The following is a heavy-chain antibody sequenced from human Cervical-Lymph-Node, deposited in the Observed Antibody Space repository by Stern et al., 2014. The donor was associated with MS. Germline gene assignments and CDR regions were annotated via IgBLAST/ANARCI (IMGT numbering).Heavy chain of an antibody. CDR3: AKAKAPIVVVPAAPGDY. D-gene: IGHD2-2*01. V-gene: IGHV3-30*18. Sequence: QVQLVESGGGVVQPGRSLRLSCAASGFTFSSYGMHWVRQAPGKGLEWGGVISFDVSNKYYPDTVSGLFTISRDNPKNTLYLQMNSLRAEDTAVYYCAKAKAPIVVVPAAPGDYWGQGTLVTVSS. CDR2: ISFDVSNK. J-gene: IGHJ4*02. CDR1: GFTFSSYG.